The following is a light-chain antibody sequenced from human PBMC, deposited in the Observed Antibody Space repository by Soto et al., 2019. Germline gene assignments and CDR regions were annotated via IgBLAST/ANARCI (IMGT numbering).Light chain of an antibody. V-gene: IGKV1-39*01. J-gene: IGKJ3*01. Sequence: DIQMTQSPSSLSASVGDRVTITCRASQTIIRYLNWYQQKPGRAPNLLIYAASSLQSGVPSRFSGSGSGTEFTLTIRSLQPEAFATYSCQHSSSTLFTFGPGTKVEIK. CDR2: AAS. CDR3: QHSSSTLFT. CDR1: QTIIRY.